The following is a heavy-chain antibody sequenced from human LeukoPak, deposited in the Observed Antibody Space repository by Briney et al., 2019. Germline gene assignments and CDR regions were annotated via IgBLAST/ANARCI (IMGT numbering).Heavy chain of an antibody. Sequence: SETLSLTCTVSGGSISSYYWSWIRQPPGKGLEWIGYIYYSGSTNYNPSLKSRVTISVDTSKNQFSLKLSSVTAADTAVYYCARGTPSSGWLQLEEGYYFDYWGQGTLVTVSS. CDR2: IYYSGST. CDR1: GGSISSYY. J-gene: IGHJ4*02. D-gene: IGHD5-24*01. CDR3: ARGTPSSGWLQLEEGYYFDY. V-gene: IGHV4-59*01.